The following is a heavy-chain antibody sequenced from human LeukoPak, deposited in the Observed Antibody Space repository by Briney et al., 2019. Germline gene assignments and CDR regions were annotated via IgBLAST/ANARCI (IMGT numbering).Heavy chain of an antibody. V-gene: IGHV3-23*01. D-gene: IGHD2-15*01. Sequence: PGGSLSLSCAPSGFTFSDFAMSWVRQSPGKGLEWVSSITTSGESTYYADSVKGRFAISRDNSGSTLYLQMNSLRIEDSAVYYCAKRLSRGYYGKLIFDYWGQGALVTVSS. CDR3: AKRLSRGYYGKLIFDY. CDR2: ITTSGEST. J-gene: IGHJ4*02. CDR1: GFTFSDFA.